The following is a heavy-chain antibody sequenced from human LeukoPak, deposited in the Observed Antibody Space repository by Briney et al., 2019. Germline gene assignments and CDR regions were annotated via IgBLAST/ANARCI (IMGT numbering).Heavy chain of an antibody. CDR1: GGSFSPYY. D-gene: IGHD6-19*01. CDR2: ISYSGST. V-gene: IGHV4-59*01. CDR3: ARDWAEAPSSGWSYWSFDL. J-gene: IGHJ2*01. Sequence: SETLSLTCTVSGGSFSPYYWSWIRQPPGKGLECIAYISYSGSTNNNPSLKNRVTISVDTSKNHFSLKLRSLTAADTAVYYCARDWAEAPSSGWSYWSFDLWGRGTLVTVSS.